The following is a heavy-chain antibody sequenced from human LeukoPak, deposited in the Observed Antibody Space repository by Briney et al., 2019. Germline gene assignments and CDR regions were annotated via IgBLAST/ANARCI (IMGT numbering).Heavy chain of an antibody. Sequence: PSETLSLTCTVSGGSISSYYWSWIRQPPGKGLEWIAYIDYRGSTTYNPSLKSRVTISVDTSKNQFSLKLSSVTAADTAVYYCARGQNYCSGGSCELCWFDPWGQGTLVTVSS. CDR2: IDYRGST. J-gene: IGHJ5*02. CDR1: GGSISSYY. D-gene: IGHD2-15*01. CDR3: ARGQNYCSGGSCELCWFDP. V-gene: IGHV4-59*12.